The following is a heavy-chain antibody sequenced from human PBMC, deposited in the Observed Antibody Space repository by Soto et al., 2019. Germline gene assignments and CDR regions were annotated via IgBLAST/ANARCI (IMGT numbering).Heavy chain of an antibody. D-gene: IGHD3-22*01. CDR3: ARDRKSITMIVVADRVGMDV. J-gene: IGHJ6*02. CDR2: INPNSGGT. Sequence: GASVKVSCKASGYTFTGYYMHWVRQAPGQGLEWMGWINPNSGGTNYAQKFQGWVTMTRDTSISTAYMELSGLRSDDTAVYYCARDRKSITMIVVADRVGMDVWGQGTTVTVSS. V-gene: IGHV1-2*04. CDR1: GYTFTGYY.